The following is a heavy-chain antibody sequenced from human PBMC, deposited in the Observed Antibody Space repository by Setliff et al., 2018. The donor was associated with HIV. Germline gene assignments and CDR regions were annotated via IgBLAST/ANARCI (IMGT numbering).Heavy chain of an antibody. V-gene: IGHV4-39*01. CDR2: IHYNEKA. D-gene: IGHD3-22*01. Sequence: SETLSLTCTVSGGSASNSRYYWAWIRQPPGKGLEYIGSIHYNEKAYYNPSLKSRVTISIDTSKNQFSLNLTSVTAADTAVYYCASRVYYYDSNNFLREEGFDPWGQGTLVTVSS. CDR1: GGSASNSRYY. CDR3: ASRVYYYDSNNFLREEGFDP. J-gene: IGHJ5*02.